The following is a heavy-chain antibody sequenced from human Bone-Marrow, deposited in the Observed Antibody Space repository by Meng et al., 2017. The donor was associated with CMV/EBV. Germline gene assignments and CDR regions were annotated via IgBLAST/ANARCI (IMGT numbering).Heavy chain of an antibody. CDR3: ARGGMMWRSGIVVEPATAFAF. D-gene: IGHD2-2*01. CDR1: AFSLSDFG. J-gene: IGHJ4*02. Sequence: ASVKVSCKASAFSLSDFGVSWVRQVPGQGLEFMGWISDYNGNTYYAQKFQGRVTLTTDSSTSTAFMELRGLRSDDTAVYFCARGGMMWRSGIVVEPATAFAFWGQGNLVNVSS. CDR2: ISDYNGNT. V-gene: IGHV1-18*01.